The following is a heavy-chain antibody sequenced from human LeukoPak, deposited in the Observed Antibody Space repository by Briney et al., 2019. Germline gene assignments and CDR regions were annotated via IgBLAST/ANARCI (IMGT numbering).Heavy chain of an antibody. V-gene: IGHV1-18*01. Sequence: ASVMVSCKTSGYTFTGFGISWVRQAPGQGLEWMRWVSGFNGNTNYAQSLQGRVTMTTDTSTSTAYMELRSLRSDDTAVYYCARDPLYDILTNDPSPRALDVWGQGTTVTVSS. D-gene: IGHD3-9*01. CDR2: VSGFNGNT. CDR3: ARDPLYDILTNDPSPRALDV. CDR1: GYTFTGFG. J-gene: IGHJ6*02.